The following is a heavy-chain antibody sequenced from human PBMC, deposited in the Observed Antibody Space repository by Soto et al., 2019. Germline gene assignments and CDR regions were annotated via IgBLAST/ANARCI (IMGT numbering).Heavy chain of an antibody. V-gene: IGHV1-2*02. J-gene: IGHJ4*01. Sequence: QVQLVQSGAEVKKPGASVKVSCKASGYTFTGYHMHWVRQAPGQGLEWMGWINPNRGGTKYVQKFQGRFTMTRDTSISTACMELSRLRFDDTAVYYCAREELDSGYWGQGTLVTVPS. CDR2: INPNRGGT. CDR3: AREELDSGY. D-gene: IGHD1-26*01. CDR1: GYTFTGYH.